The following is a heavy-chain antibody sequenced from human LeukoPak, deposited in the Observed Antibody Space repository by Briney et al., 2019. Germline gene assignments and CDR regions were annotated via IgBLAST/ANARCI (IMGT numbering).Heavy chain of an antibody. Sequence: GGCPRLSCAASGFSFDDYALHCVRQAPGGGLEWVSLIIGDVSSTYYVDSVKGRFTISRDNSKNSLYLQMNSLRTEDTALYYCAKDSSSWSFFDYWGQGTLVTVSS. CDR2: IIGDVSST. CDR1: GFSFDDYA. V-gene: IGHV3-43*02. J-gene: IGHJ4*02. CDR3: AKDSSSWSFFDY. D-gene: IGHD6-19*01.